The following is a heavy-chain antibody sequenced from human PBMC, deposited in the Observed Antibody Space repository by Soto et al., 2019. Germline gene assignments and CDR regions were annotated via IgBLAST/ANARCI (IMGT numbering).Heavy chain of an antibody. CDR1: GFTFSSYD. D-gene: IGHD4-17*01. J-gene: IGHJ3*02. V-gene: IGHV3-13*01. CDR3: ARRGKMTVSGAFDI. CDR2: IGTAGDT. Sequence: VQLVESGGGLVQPGGSQRLSCADSGFTFSSYDMHWVRQATGKGLEWVSAIGTAGDTYYPGSVKGRFTISRENAKNSLYLQMNSLRAGDTAVYYCARRGKMTVSGAFDIWGQETMVTVSS.